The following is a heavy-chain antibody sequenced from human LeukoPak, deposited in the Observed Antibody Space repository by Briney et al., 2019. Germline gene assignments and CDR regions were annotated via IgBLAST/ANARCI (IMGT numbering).Heavy chain of an antibody. CDR2: INPNSGGT. CDR3: ARDAETRPFSGEDAFDI. V-gene: IGHV1-2*02. Sequence: ASVKFSCKASGYTFTGYYMHWVRQAPGQGLEWMGWINPNSGGTNYAQKFQGRVTMTRDTSISTAYMELSRLRSDDTAVYYCARDAETRPFSGEDAFDIWGQGTMVTVSS. D-gene: IGHD6-6*01. CDR1: GYTFTGYY. J-gene: IGHJ3*02.